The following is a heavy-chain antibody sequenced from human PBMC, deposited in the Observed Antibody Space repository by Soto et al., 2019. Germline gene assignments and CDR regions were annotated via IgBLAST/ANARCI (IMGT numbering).Heavy chain of an antibody. CDR1: GGSISSGGYY. Sequence: KPSETLSLTCTVSGGSISSGGYYWSWIRQHPGKGLEWIGYIYYSGSTYYNPSLKSRVTISVDTSKNQFSLKLSSVTAADTAVYYCARGSPRGCWFDPWGQGTLVTVSS. J-gene: IGHJ5*02. CDR3: ARGSPRGCWFDP. V-gene: IGHV4-31*03. CDR2: IYYSGST.